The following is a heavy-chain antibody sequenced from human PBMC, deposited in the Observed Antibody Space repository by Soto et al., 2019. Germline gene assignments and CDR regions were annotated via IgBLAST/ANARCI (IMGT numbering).Heavy chain of an antibody. Sequence: SGPTLVNPTQTLTLTCTFSGFSLSTSGMCVSWIRQPPGKALEWLARIDWDDDKYYSTSLKTRLTISKDTSKNQVVLTMTNMDPVDTATYYCARIRRIAVAGTYYYYGMDVWGQGTTVTVSS. J-gene: IGHJ6*02. V-gene: IGHV2-70*11. D-gene: IGHD6-19*01. CDR1: GFSLSTSGMC. CDR2: IDWDDDK. CDR3: ARIRRIAVAGTYYYYGMDV.